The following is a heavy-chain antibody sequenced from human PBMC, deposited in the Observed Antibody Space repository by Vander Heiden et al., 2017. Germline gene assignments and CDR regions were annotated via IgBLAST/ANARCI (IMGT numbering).Heavy chain of an antibody. Sequence: EVQLVESGGGLVQPGGSLRLSCAASGFTFDDYAMHWVRQAPGKGLEWVSGINWKSNNIGYADSVKGRFTISRDNAKNALHLQMNSLRAGDTAFYYCARGTVTPSGWFGPWGQGTLVTVSS. CDR2: INWKSNNI. CDR3: ARGTVTPSGWFGP. CDR1: GFTFDDYA. J-gene: IGHJ5*02. V-gene: IGHV3-9*01. D-gene: IGHD4-4*01.